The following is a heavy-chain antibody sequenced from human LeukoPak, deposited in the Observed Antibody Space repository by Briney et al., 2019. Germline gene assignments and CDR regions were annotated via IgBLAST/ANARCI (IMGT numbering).Heavy chain of an antibody. CDR3: ITDPGEWEPI. D-gene: IGHD1-26*01. CDR1: GLTFSNAW. Sequence: GGSLRLSCAASGLTFSNAWMSWVRQAPGKGLEWVGRIKSKTDGGTTDYGAPVKGRFIISRGDSKNTLYLQMNGLKIEDTAVYYCITDPGEWEPIWGQGTMVTVSS. CDR2: IKSKTDGGTT. J-gene: IGHJ3*02. V-gene: IGHV3-15*01.